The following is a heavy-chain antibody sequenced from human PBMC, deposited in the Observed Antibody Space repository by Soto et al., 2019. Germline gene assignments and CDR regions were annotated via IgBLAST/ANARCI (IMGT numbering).Heavy chain of an antibody. J-gene: IGHJ4*02. Sequence: SETLSLTCTVSGGSISSYYWSWIRQPPGKGLEWIGYIYYSGSTNYNPSLKSRVTISVDTSKNQFSLKLSSVTAADTAVYYCASSIFGRFNRSYYFDYWGQGTLVTVSS. CDR2: IYYSGST. D-gene: IGHD3-3*01. CDR3: ASSIFGRFNRSYYFDY. V-gene: IGHV4-59*01. CDR1: GGSISSYY.